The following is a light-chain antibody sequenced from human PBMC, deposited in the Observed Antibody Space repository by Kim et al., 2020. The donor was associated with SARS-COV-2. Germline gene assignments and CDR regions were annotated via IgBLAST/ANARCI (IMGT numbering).Light chain of an antibody. CDR1: SSDVGGYNF. CDR2: DVS. V-gene: IGLV2-8*01. Sequence: QSALTQPPSASGSPGQSVTISCTGTSSDVGGYNFVSWYQQHPGKAPKLMIYDVSKRPSGVPDRFSGSKSGNTASLTVSGLQAEDVADYYCSSYAGSNNYVFGTGTKVTVL. J-gene: IGLJ1*01. CDR3: SSYAGSNNYV.